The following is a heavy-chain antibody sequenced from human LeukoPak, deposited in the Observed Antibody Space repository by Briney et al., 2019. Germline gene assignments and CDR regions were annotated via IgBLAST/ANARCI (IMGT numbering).Heavy chain of an antibody. CDR1: GGSISSYY. J-gene: IGHJ5*02. D-gene: IGHD1-7*01. V-gene: IGHV4-59*01. CDR3: ARDQLELRVDWFDP. CDR2: IHYSGST. Sequence: SETLSLTCTVSGGSISSYYWSWIRQPPGKGLEWIGFIHYSGSTNYNPPLRSRVTISLDTSKNQFSLKLSSVTAADTAVYYCARDQLELRVDWFDPWGQGTLVTVSS.